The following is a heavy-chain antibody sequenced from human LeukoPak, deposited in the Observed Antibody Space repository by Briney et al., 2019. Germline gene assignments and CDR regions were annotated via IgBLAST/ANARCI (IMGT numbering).Heavy chain of an antibody. Sequence: PGGSLRLSCAASGFTFSSYEMNWVRQAPGKGLEWVSYISSIGSTIYCAESVKGGFTISRDNAKNSQYLQMNSLRAEDTAVYYCARDPVCDYWGQGTLVTVSS. J-gene: IGHJ4*02. V-gene: IGHV3-48*03. CDR3: ARDPVCDY. CDR2: ISSIGSTI. CDR1: GFTFSSYE.